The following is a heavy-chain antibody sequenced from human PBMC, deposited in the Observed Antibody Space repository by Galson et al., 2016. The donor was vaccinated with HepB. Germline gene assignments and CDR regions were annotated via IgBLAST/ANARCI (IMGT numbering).Heavy chain of an antibody. V-gene: IGHV3-23*01. CDR1: GFTFSTSA. CDR2: ITFAAGGT. D-gene: IGHD2-2*01. Sequence: SLRLSCAASGFTFSTSAMSWVRQAPGKGLESIAYITFAAGGTFYADSVKGRFTISRDNAKNSLFLQMTSLRAEDTATYYCAAQLGRRAGFDYWGLGTLVTVS. CDR3: AAQLGRRAGFDY. J-gene: IGHJ4*02.